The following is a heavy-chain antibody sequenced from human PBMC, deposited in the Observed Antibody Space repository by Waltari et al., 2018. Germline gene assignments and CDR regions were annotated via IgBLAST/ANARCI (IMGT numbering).Heavy chain of an antibody. Sequence: QVQLVQSGAAVKKPGASVKVSCRASGSTFTSYAMHWVRQAPGQRLEWMGWINAGNGNTKYSQKFQGRVTITRDTSASTAYMELSSLRSEDTAVYYCASGTIFGVVIYWGQGTLVTVSS. CDR3: ASGTIFGVVIY. J-gene: IGHJ4*02. D-gene: IGHD3-3*01. CDR2: INAGNGNT. CDR1: GSTFTSYA. V-gene: IGHV1-3*01.